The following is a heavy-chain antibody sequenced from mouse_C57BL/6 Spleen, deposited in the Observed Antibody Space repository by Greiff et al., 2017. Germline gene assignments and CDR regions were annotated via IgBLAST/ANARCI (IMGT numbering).Heavy chain of an antibody. CDR3: ARGHGQAVYYAMDY. J-gene: IGHJ4*01. CDR2: ISSGSSTI. Sequence: EVQLVESGGGLVKPGGSLKLSCAASGFTFSDYGMHWVRQAPEKGLEWVAYISSGSSTIYYADTVKGRFTISRDNAKNTLFLQMTSLRSEDTAMYYCARGHGQAVYYAMDYWGQGTSVTVAS. CDR1: GFTFSDYG. V-gene: IGHV5-17*01.